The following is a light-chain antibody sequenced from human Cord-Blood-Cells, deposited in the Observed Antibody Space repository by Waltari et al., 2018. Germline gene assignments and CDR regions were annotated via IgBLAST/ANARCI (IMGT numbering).Light chain of an antibody. CDR2: AAS. CDR3: QQSYSTPPLT. CDR1: QSISSY. Sequence: DIQMTQSPSSLSASVGDRVTITCRATQSISSYLNWYQQKPGKAPKLLFYAASSLRSRIPSRFSGSGSATDFPLTISSLQPEDFATYYCQQSYSTPPLTFGGGTKVEIK. V-gene: IGKV1-39*01. J-gene: IGKJ4*01.